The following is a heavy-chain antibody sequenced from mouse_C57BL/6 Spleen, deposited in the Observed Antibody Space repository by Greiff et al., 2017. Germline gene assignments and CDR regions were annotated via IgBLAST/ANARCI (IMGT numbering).Heavy chain of an antibody. Sequence: VQLQQPGAELVKPGASVKMSCKASGYTFPSYWITWVKQRPGQGLEWIGDIYPGSGSTNDNEKFKSKATLTVYTSSSTAYMQLSSLTSEDSAVYYCARSTTVVFRCWGQGTTLTVS. J-gene: IGHJ2*01. CDR2: IYPGSGST. V-gene: IGHV1-55*01. D-gene: IGHD1-1*01. CDR1: GYTFPSYW. CDR3: ARSTTVVFRC.